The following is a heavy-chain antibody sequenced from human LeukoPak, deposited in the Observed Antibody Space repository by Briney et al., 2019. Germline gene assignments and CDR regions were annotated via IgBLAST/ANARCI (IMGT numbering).Heavy chain of an antibody. J-gene: IGHJ3*02. V-gene: IGHV3-48*01. CDR1: GFTFSSDS. Sequence: GGSLRLSCEATGFTFSSDSVNWVRQAPGKGLEWISYISSSSNTIYYADSAKGRFTISRDNANHSLYLQMKSLRAEDTAVYYCARERIAKVRGVIRFYAFDIWGQGTVVTVSS. CDR3: ARERIAKVRGVIRFYAFDI. CDR2: ISSSSNTI. D-gene: IGHD3-10*01.